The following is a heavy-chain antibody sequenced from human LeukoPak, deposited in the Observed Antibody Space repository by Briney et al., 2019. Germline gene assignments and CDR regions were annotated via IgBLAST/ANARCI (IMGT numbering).Heavy chain of an antibody. CDR2: IYYSGST. CDR3: ARIVGAGDAFDI. D-gene: IGHD1-26*01. V-gene: IGHV4-30-4*08. J-gene: IGHJ3*02. CDR1: GGSLSRGDYY. Sequence: SQTLPLTCTVYGGSLSRGDYYWSWIRQPPGKGLEWIGYIYYSGSTYYNPSLKSRVTISVDTSKNQFSLKLSSVTAADTAVYYCARIVGAGDAFDIWGQGTMVTVSS.